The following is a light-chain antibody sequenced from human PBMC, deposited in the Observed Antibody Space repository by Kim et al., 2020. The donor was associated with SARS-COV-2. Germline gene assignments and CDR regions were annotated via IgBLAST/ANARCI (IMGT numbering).Light chain of an antibody. Sequence: RVTISGSGSSSNIRTNNVYWYQQLPGTAPKLLIYSNNQRPSGVPDRFSGSKSGTSASLAISGLRSEDEADYYCAAWDDSLSGQWVFGGGTQLTVL. V-gene: IGLV1-47*02. CDR3: AAWDDSLSGQWV. J-gene: IGLJ3*02. CDR2: SNN. CDR1: SSNIRTNN.